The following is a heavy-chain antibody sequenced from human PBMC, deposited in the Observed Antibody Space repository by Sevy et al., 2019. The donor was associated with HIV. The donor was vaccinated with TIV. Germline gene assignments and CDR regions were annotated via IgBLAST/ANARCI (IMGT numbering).Heavy chain of an antibody. D-gene: IGHD3-16*01. CDR3: ARDRGEILHSAFDY. CDR1: GFTFSDYS. J-gene: IGHJ4*02. Sequence: GGSLRLSCAASGFTFSDYSMHWVRQAPGKGLEWVAVIPYDGRNYKYNVDPVKGRFTISRDNSKNTPFLQMNSLRAEDSAIYYCARDRGEILHSAFDYWGQGTLVTVSS. CDR2: IPYDGRNYK. V-gene: IGHV3-30*14.